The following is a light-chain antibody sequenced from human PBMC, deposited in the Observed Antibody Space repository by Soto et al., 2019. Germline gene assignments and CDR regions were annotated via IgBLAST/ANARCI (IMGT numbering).Light chain of an antibody. V-gene: IGKV3-20*01. CDR2: GAS. Sequence: EIVLTQSPGTLSLSPGDRATLSCRASQIVSSSYLAWYQQKPGQAPRLLLYGASNRATGIPDRFSGSGSGTDFTLTISGREPEDVAVYYCQQYVSSPRTFGQGTLVEV. CDR1: QIVSSSY. CDR3: QQYVSSPRT. J-gene: IGKJ1*01.